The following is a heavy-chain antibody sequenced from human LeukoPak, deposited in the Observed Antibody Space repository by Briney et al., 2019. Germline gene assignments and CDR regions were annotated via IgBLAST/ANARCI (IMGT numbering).Heavy chain of an antibody. J-gene: IGHJ4*02. Sequence: PGGSLRLSCAASGFTFSSYSMNWVRQAPGRGLTWVSGISGSGGSTCYADSVKGRFTISRDNPRSTLYLQMSSLRAEDTAVYYCARKLSGYAPFDCWGQGTLVTVSS. CDR1: GFTFSSYS. CDR2: ISGSGGST. V-gene: IGHV3-23*01. D-gene: IGHD5-12*01. CDR3: ARKLSGYAPFDC.